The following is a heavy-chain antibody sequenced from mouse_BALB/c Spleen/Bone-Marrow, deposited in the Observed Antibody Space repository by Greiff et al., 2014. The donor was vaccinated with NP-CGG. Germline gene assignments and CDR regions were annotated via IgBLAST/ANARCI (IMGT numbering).Heavy chain of an antibody. Sequence: VQLQQSGPGLVQPSQSLSITCTVSGFSLTSYGVHWVRQSPGKGLEWLGVIWSGGSTDYNAAFISRLSITKDNSKSQVFFKMNSLQANDTARYYGASNWDYAMDYWGQGTSVTVSS. CDR3: ASNWDYAMDY. V-gene: IGHV2-2*02. J-gene: IGHJ4*01. D-gene: IGHD4-1*01. CDR2: IWSGGST. CDR1: GFSLTSYG.